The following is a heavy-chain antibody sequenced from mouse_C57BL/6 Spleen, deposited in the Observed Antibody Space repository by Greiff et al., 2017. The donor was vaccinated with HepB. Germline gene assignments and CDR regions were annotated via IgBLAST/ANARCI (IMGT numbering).Heavy chain of an antibody. Sequence: VKLMESGAELARPGASVKLSCKASGYTFTSYGISWVKQRTGQGLEWIGEIYPRSGNTYYNEKFKGKATLTADKSSSTAYMELRSLTSEDSAVYFCARYGWSYYAMDYWGQGTSVTVSS. CDR1: GYTFTSYG. D-gene: IGHD2-3*01. J-gene: IGHJ4*01. CDR3: ARYGWSYYAMDY. V-gene: IGHV1-81*01. CDR2: IYPRSGNT.